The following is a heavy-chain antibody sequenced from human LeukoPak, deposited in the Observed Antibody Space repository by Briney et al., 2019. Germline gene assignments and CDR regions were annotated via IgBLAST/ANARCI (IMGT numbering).Heavy chain of an antibody. V-gene: IGHV5-51*01. J-gene: IGHJ4*02. CDR1: GYSFTTNW. CDR3: ARKIPSGPVDY. CDR2: IYPGNSDT. Sequence: GESLKISRKGSGYSFTTNWIGWVRQMPGKGLEWMGIIYPGNSDTKYTPSFQGHVTISADQSISTAYLQWNSLKASDTAIYYCARKIPSGPVDYWGQGTLVTVSS.